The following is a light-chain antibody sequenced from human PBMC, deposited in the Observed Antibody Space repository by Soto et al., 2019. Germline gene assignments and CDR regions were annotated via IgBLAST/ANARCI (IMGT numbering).Light chain of an antibody. CDR3: QQYNTYPLT. CDR1: QSISTW. J-gene: IGKJ4*01. Sequence: IQMTQSPSTLSASVGDRVTITCRASQSISTWLAWYQQMPGKAPELLIYDASSLETGVPSRFSGSGSGTEFTLTISSLQPDDFATYYCQQYNTYPLTFGGGTKVDIK. CDR2: DAS. V-gene: IGKV1-5*01.